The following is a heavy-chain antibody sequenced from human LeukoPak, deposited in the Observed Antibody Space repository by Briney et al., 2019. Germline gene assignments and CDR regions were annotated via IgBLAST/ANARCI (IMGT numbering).Heavy chain of an antibody. Sequence: SETLSLTCTVSGGSISSYYWSWIRQPPGKGLEWIGYIYYSGSTNYNPSLKSRVTISVDTSENQFSLKLSSVTAADTAVYYCARGPGWLFVDYWGQGTLVTVSS. CDR3: ARGPGWLFVDY. D-gene: IGHD3-9*01. CDR1: GGSISSYY. J-gene: IGHJ4*02. CDR2: IYYSGST. V-gene: IGHV4-59*01.